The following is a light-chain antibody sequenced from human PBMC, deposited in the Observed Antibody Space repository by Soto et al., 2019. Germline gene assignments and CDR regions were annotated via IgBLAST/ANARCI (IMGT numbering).Light chain of an antibody. J-gene: IGLJ1*01. CDR1: SSDVGGYNA. CDR2: DVT. V-gene: IGLV2-14*01. Sequence: QSVLTQPASVSGSPGQSITISCTGTSSDVGGYNAVSWYQQHPGKAPKLMIYDVTNRPSGASNRFSGSKSGNTASLTTSGLQAEDEADYYCGSYASGGAYVFGTGTKLTVL. CDR3: GSYASGGAYV.